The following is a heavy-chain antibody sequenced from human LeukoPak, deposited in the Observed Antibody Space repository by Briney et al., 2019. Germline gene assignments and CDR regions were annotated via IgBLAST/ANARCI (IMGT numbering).Heavy chain of an antibody. J-gene: IGHJ4*02. CDR3: AKRGVVIRVILVGFYKEAYYFDS. Sequence: GGSLRLSCAVSGITLSNYSMSWVRQAPGKGLEWVAGISGSAGGTYYADSVKGRFTISRDNAKNTLYLQLNNLRAEDTAVYFCAKRGVVIRVILVGFYKEAYYFDSWGQGALATVSS. V-gene: IGHV3-23*01. CDR2: ISGSAGGT. D-gene: IGHD3-22*01. CDR1: GITLSNYS.